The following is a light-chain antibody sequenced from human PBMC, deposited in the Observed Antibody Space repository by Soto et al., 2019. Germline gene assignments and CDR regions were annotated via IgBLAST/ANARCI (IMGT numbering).Light chain of an antibody. Sequence: QSVLTQPPSVSGAPGQRVTISCTGSSSNIGTDYDVHWYRHLPGTAPKLLIYGNTNRPSGVPDRFSGSKSGTSASLAITGLQAEDEADYFCHSYDTTLSGSVFGGETKLTVL. J-gene: IGLJ3*02. CDR2: GNT. CDR1: SSNIGTDYD. V-gene: IGLV1-40*01. CDR3: HSYDTTLSGSV.